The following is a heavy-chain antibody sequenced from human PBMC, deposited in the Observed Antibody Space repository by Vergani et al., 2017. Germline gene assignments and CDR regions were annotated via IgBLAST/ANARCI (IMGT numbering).Heavy chain of an antibody. J-gene: IGHJ4*02. D-gene: IGHD3-3*01. CDR1: GYTFTSYG. CDR2: ISAYNGNT. V-gene: IGHV1-18*01. Sequence: QVQLVQSGAEVKKPGASVKVSCKASGYTFTSYGISWVRQAPGQGLEWMGWISAYNGNTNYAQKLQGRFTMTTDTSTSTAYMELRSLRSDDTAVYYCARDRSPYDFWSGYYHPFYYWGQGTLVTVSS. CDR3: ARDRSPYDFWSGYYHPFYY.